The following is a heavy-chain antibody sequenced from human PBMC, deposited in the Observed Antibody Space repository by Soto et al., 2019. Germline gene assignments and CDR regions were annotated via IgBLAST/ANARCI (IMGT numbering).Heavy chain of an antibody. CDR2: IYYSGST. Sequence: SETLSLTCTVSGGSISSSSYYWGWIRQPPGKGLEWIGSIYYSGSTYYNPSLKSRVTISVDTSKNQFSLKLSSVTAADTAVYYCASPDQLGYFDYWGQGTLVTVSS. D-gene: IGHD2-2*01. CDR3: ASPDQLGYFDY. CDR1: GGSISSSSYY. V-gene: IGHV4-39*01. J-gene: IGHJ4*02.